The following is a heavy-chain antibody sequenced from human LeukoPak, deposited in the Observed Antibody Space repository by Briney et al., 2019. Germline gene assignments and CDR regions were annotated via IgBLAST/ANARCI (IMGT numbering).Heavy chain of an antibody. D-gene: IGHD6-13*01. J-gene: IGHJ4*02. CDR1: GFTFSSYA. CDR3: ARARQGRSQQLVRSSFDY. CDR2: ISYDGSNK. Sequence: GGSLRLSCAASGFTFSSYAMHWVRQAPGKGLEWVAVISYDGSNKYYADSVKGRFTISRDNSKNTLYLQMNSLRAEDTAVYYCARARQGRSQQLVRSSFDYWGQGTLVTVSS. V-gene: IGHV3-30*04.